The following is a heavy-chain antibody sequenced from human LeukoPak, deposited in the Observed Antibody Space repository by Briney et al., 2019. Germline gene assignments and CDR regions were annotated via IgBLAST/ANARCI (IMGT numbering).Heavy chain of an antibody. CDR3: ARAAGDYVFFDY. CDR1: GGSISSGGYY. CDR2: IYYSGST. Sequence: SQTLSLTCTVSGGSISSGGYYWSWIRQHPGKGLEWIGYIYYSGSTYYNPSLKSRVTISVDTSKNQFSLKLSFVTAADTAVYYCARAAGDYVFFDYWGQGTLVTVSS. D-gene: IGHD4-17*01. J-gene: IGHJ4*02. V-gene: IGHV4-31*03.